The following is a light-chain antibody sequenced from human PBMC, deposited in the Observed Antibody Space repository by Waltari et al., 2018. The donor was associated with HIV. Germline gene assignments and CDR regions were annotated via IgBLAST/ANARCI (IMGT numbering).Light chain of an antibody. V-gene: IGKV3-15*01. CDR1: QGVGTS. Sequence: EIVMTQSPVALSASLGERVTLPCRASQGVGTSLAWYQQRPGQAPGVLIYSVSTRAAGVPARFSGSGSGTDFTLTISSLQPEDYAVYFCQQYEKWPPLTFGGGTKV. CDR3: QQYEKWPPLT. J-gene: IGKJ4*01. CDR2: SVS.